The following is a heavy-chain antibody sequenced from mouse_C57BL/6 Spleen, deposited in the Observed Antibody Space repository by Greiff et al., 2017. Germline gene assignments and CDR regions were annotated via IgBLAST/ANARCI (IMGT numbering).Heavy chain of an antibody. CDR1: GFSLTSYA. V-gene: IGHV2-9-1*01. J-gene: IGHJ4*01. D-gene: IGHD2-4*01. CDR3: ARYYDYDGVYAMDY. CDR2: IWTGGGT. Sequence: VQLQQSGPGLVAPSQSLSITCTVSGFSLTSYAISWVRQPPGKGLEWLGVIWTGGGTNYNSALKSRLSISKDNSKSQVFLKMNSLQTDDTARYYCARYYDYDGVYAMDYWGQGTSVTVSS.